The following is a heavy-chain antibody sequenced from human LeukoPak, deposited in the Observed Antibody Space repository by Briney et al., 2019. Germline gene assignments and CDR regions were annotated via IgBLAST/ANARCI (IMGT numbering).Heavy chain of an antibody. J-gene: IGHJ4*02. CDR1: GITLSNYG. Sequence: GGSLRLSCAVSGITLSNYGMSWVREAPGKGLEWVAGISGSGGATNYADSVKGRFTISRDNAKNTLYLQMNSLRAEDTAVYFCAKRGVVIRVILVGFHKEAYYFDSWGQGALVTVSS. CDR2: ISGSGGAT. CDR3: AKRGVVIRVILVGFHKEAYYFDS. D-gene: IGHD3-10*01. V-gene: IGHV3-23*01.